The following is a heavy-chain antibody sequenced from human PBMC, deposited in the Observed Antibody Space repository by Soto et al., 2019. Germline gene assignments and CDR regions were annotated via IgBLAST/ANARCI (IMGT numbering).Heavy chain of an antibody. CDR2: IRSKANSYAT. J-gene: IGHJ6*02. V-gene: IGHV3-73*01. CDR3: TRHEPYGYCYYGMDV. Sequence: PGGSLRLSCAASGFTFSGSAMHWVRQASGKGLEWVGRIRSKANSYATAYAASVKGRFTISRDDSKNTAYLQMNSLETEDTAVYYCTRHEPYGYCYYGMDVWGQGTTVTVSS. D-gene: IGHD4-17*01. CDR1: GFTFSGSA.